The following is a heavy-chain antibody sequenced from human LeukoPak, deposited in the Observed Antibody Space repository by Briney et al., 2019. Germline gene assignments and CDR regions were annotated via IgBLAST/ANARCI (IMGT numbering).Heavy chain of an antibody. Sequence: VQPSETLSLTCTVSGCSISSYYWSWIRQPPGKGLEWIGYIYYSGSTNYNPSLKSRVTISVDTSKNQFSLKLSSVTAADTAVYYCASRRGSIGYFDYWGQGTLVTVSS. V-gene: IGHV4-59*08. CDR2: IYYSGST. D-gene: IGHD2-15*01. CDR1: GCSISSYY. CDR3: ASRRGSIGYFDY. J-gene: IGHJ4*02.